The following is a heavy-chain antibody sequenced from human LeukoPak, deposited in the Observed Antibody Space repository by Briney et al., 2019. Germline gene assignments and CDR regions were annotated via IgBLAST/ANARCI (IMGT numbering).Heavy chain of an antibody. D-gene: IGHD5-18*01. Sequence: GRSLRLSCAASGFSFSNYIMNWVRQAPGKGLEWVSSISSRSGYIYYADSVKGRFTISRDNSKNTLYLQMNSLRAEDTAVYYCARDGSMVNHYFDYWGQGTLVTVSS. CDR2: ISSRSGYI. J-gene: IGHJ4*02. V-gene: IGHV3-21*01. CDR3: ARDGSMVNHYFDY. CDR1: GFSFSNYI.